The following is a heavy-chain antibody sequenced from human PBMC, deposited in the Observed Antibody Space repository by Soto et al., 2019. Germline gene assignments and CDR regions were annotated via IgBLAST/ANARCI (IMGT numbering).Heavy chain of an antibody. J-gene: IGHJ6*02. D-gene: IGHD2-15*01. CDR1: GFTFSSYG. V-gene: IGHV3-33*01. Sequence: QVQLVESGGGVVQPGRSLRLSCAASGFTFSSYGMHWVRQAPGKGLERVAVIWYDGSNKYYADSVKGRFTISRDNSKNTLDLQMNSLRAEDTAVYYCASEYCSGGSCYYYGMDVWGQGTTVTVSS. CDR3: ASEYCSGGSCYYYGMDV. CDR2: IWYDGSNK.